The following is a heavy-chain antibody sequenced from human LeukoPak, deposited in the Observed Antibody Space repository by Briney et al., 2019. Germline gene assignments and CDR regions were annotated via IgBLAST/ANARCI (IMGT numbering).Heavy chain of an antibody. CDR2: IWYDGSNK. J-gene: IGHJ4*02. CDR3: ARDRMSYSNEYYFDY. V-gene: IGHV3-33*01. D-gene: IGHD4-11*01. Sequence: PGGSLRLSCAASGFTFSSCGMHWVRQAPGKGLEWVAVIWYDGSNKYYADSVKGRFTISRDNSKNTLYLQMNSLRAEDTAVYYCARDRMSYSNEYYFDYWGQGTLVTVSS. CDR1: GFTFSSCG.